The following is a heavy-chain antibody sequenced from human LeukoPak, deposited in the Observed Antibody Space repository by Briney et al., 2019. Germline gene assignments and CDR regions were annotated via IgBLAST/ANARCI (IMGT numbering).Heavy chain of an antibody. CDR2: IWYDGNNK. CDR1: GFTFSNYG. D-gene: IGHD2-21*02. V-gene: IGHV3-33*01. CDR3: ARGAPLAYRGGDCSRLLDY. J-gene: IGHJ4*02. Sequence: PGGSLRLSCAASGFTFSNYGMHWVRQAPGKGLEWVAVIWYDGNNKYYTDSVKGRFTVSRDNSENTLYLQMNSLRADDTAVYYCARGAPLAYRGGDCSRLLDYWGQGTLVTVSS.